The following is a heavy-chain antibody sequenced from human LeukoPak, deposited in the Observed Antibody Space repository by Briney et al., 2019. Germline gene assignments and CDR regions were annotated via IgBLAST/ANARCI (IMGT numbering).Heavy chain of an antibody. Sequence: GRSLRLSCAASGLTFSSYAMHWVRQAPGKGLEWVAVISYDGSNKYYADSVKGRFTIPRDNSKNTLYLQMNSLRAEDTAVYSCARDRQSDGNSYQDYWGQGTLVTVSS. CDR2: ISYDGSNK. CDR1: GLTFSSYA. J-gene: IGHJ4*02. CDR3: ARDRQSDGNSYQDY. V-gene: IGHV3-30*01. D-gene: IGHD5-18*01.